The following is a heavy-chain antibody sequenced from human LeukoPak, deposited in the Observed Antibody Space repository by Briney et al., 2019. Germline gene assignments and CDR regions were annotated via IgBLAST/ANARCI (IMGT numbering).Heavy chain of an antibody. J-gene: IGHJ6*03. Sequence: SETQSLTCTVSGGSISSYYWSWIRQPPGKGLEWIGEINHSGSTNYNPSLKSRVTISVDTSKNQFSLKLSSVTAADTAVYYCARGLYYNYYMDVWGKGTTVTVSS. CDR2: INHSGST. CDR3: ARGLYYNYYMDV. V-gene: IGHV4-34*01. CDR1: GGSISSYY.